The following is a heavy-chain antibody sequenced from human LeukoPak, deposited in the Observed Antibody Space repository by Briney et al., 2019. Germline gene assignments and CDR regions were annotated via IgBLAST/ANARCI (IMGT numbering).Heavy chain of an antibody. CDR1: GFTFSTYA. CDR2: ISGSGGST. CDR3: AKDSCSSTSCRGYFDY. D-gene: IGHD2-2*01. V-gene: IGHV3-23*01. J-gene: IGHJ4*02. Sequence: PGGSLRLSSAASGFTFSTYAMSWFSQAPGKGLEWGSAISGSGGSTYYADSVKGRFTIPRDNSKNTLYLQMNSLRAEDTAVYYCAKDSCSSTSCRGYFDYWGQGTLVTVSS.